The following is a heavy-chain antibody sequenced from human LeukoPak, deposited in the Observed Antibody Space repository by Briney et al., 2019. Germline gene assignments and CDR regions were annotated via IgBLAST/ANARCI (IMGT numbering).Heavy chain of an antibody. Sequence: PGGSLRLSCAASGFTFSSYAMSWVRQAPGKGLEWVSAISGSGGSTYYADPVKGRFTISRDNSKNTLYLQMNSLRAEDTAVYYCAKYRITMIVVVDAFDIWGQGTMVTVSS. CDR3: AKYRITMIVVVDAFDI. V-gene: IGHV3-23*01. J-gene: IGHJ3*02. D-gene: IGHD3-22*01. CDR1: GFTFSSYA. CDR2: ISGSGGST.